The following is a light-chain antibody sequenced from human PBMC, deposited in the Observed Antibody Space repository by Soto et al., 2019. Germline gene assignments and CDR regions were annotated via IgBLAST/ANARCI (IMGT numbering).Light chain of an antibody. Sequence: DIQMTQSPSTLSASVGDRVTITCRASQSITNRLALYQQKAGKAPKVLIYDASNLESGVPSRFSGSGSGTEFILTISSLQPDDFATYYCQHYGGLWTFGQGTKVDIK. CDR1: QSITNR. CDR2: DAS. J-gene: IGKJ1*01. V-gene: IGKV1-5*01. CDR3: QHYGGLWT.